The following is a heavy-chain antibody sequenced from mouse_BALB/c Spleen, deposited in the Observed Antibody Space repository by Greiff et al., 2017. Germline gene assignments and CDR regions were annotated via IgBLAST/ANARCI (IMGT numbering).Heavy chain of an antibody. Sequence: QVQLQQPGAELVTPGASVKMSCKASGYTFTSYWMHWVKQRPGQGLEWIGVIDPSDSYTSYNQKFKGKATLTVDTSSRTAYMQLSSLTSEDSAVDYGTRRGPDLTTVVALDDGGKGTTRTVAT. CDR2: IDPSDSYT. V-gene: IGHV1S127*01. CDR1: GYTFTSYW. CDR3: TRRGPDLTTVVALDD. J-gene: IGHJ2*01. D-gene: IGHD1-1*01.